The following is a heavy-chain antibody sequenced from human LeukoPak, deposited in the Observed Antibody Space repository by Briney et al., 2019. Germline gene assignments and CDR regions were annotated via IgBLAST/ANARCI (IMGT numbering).Heavy chain of an antibody. CDR1: GGSISSSSYY. Sequence: SETLSLTCTVSGGSISSSSYYWGWIRQPPGKGLEWIGSIYYSGSTYHNPSLKRRVTISVDTSKNQFSLKLSSVTAADTAVYYCASLDIVVVPAALYYFDYWGQGTLVTVSS. D-gene: IGHD2-2*01. V-gene: IGHV4-39*01. J-gene: IGHJ4*02. CDR2: IYYSGST. CDR3: ASLDIVVVPAALYYFDY.